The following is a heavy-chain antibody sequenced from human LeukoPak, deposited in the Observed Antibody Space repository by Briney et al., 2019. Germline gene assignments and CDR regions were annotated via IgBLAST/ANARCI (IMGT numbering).Heavy chain of an antibody. CDR2: INHSGST. D-gene: IGHD3-3*01. CDR3: ARVKCPPSGYYDFWSGYSLPYYFDY. V-gene: IGHV4-34*01. Sequence: SETLSLTCAVYGGSFSGYYWSWIRQPPGKGLEWIGEINHSGSTNYNPSLKSRVTISVDTSKNQFSLKLSSVTAADTAVYYCARVKCPPSGYYDFWSGYSLPYYFDYWGQGTLVTVSS. CDR1: GGSFSGYY. J-gene: IGHJ4*02.